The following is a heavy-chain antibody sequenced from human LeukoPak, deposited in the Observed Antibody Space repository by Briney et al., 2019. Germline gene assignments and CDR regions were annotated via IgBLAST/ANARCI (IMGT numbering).Heavy chain of an antibody. CDR1: GGSISTSSYY. CDR3: ARRYGSGSYQDY. CDR2: IYYTGRT. V-gene: IGHV4-39*01. J-gene: IGHJ4*02. D-gene: IGHD3-10*01. Sequence: PSETLSLTCSVSGGSISTSSYYWDWIRQPPGKGLEWIGTIYYTGRTYNSPSLKSRATISVDTSKNQFSLKLSSVTAADTAVYYCARRYGSGSYQDYWGQGTLVTVSS.